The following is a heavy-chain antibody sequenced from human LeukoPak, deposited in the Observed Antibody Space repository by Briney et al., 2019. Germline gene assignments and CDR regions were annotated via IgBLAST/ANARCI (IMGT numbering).Heavy chain of an antibody. Sequence: GGSLRLSCAASGFTFSSYWMHWVRQVPGKGLVWVSRISSDGSSTSYADSVKGRFTISRDNAKNTVYLEMNSLSVEDTATYYCIRDFRSADLWGQGTLVTVTS. J-gene: IGHJ5*02. CDR1: GFTFSSYW. CDR2: ISSDGSST. V-gene: IGHV3-74*01. CDR3: IRDFRSADL.